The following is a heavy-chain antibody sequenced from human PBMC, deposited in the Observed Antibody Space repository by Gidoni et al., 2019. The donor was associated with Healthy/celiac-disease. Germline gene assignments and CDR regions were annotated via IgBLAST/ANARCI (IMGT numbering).Heavy chain of an antibody. J-gene: IGHJ6*02. CDR3: AKDQGYDILSPYYYYGMDV. Sequence: EVQLLEAGGGLVQPGVSLRLSCAASGFTFSSYAMSWVRQAPGKGLEWVSAISGSGGSTYYADSVKGRFTISRDNSKNTMYLQMNSLRAEDTAVYYCAKDQGYDILSPYYYYGMDVWGQGTTVTVSS. CDR1: GFTFSSYA. D-gene: IGHD3-9*01. CDR2: ISGSGGST. V-gene: IGHV3-23*01.